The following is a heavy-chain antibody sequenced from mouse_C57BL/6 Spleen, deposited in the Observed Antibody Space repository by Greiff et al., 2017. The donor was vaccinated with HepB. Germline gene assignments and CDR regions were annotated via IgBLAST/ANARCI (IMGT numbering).Heavy chain of an antibody. J-gene: IGHJ4*01. CDR1: GFSLPSYG. CDR3: ARKQADCYPRYYAMDY. D-gene: IGHD2-3*01. CDR2: IWSGGST. V-gene: IGHV2-2*01. Sequence: VQLQQSGPGLVQPSQSLSITCTVSGFSLPSYGVHWVRQSPGKGLEWLGVIWSGGSTDYNAAFISRLSISKDNSRSQVFIKMNSLQADDTAIYYCARKQADCYPRYYAMDYWGQGTSVTVSS.